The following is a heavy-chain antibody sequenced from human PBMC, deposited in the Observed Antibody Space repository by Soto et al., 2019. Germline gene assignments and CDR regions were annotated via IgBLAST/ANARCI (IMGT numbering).Heavy chain of an antibody. V-gene: IGHV1-3*01. CDR3: ARDGVGVVVVAANLDY. CDR1: GYTFTSYD. J-gene: IGHJ4*02. Sequence: ASVKVSCKASGYTFTSYDINWVRQATGQRLEWMGWINAGNGNTKYSQKFQGRVTITRDTSASTAYMELSSLRSEDTAVYYCARDGVGVVVVAANLDYWGQGTLVTVSS. CDR2: INAGNGNT. D-gene: IGHD2-15*01.